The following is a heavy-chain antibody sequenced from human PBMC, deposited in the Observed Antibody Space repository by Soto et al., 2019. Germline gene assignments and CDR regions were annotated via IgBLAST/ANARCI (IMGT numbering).Heavy chain of an antibody. CDR2: IYHSGSA. Sequence: SETLSLTCAVSGGSISTGAYSWSWIRQPPGNGLEWIGYIYHSGSAYYNPSLKSRVTMSVDRSKNQFSLKLSSVTAADTAVYYCARGKWSSPEDYWGQGTLVTVSS. J-gene: IGHJ4*02. V-gene: IGHV4-30-2*01. CDR1: GGSISTGAYS. D-gene: IGHD2-8*01. CDR3: ARGKWSSPEDY.